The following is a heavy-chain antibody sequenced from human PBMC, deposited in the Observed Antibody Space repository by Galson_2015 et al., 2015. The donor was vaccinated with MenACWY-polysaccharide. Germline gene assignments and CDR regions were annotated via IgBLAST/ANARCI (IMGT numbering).Heavy chain of an antibody. Sequence: SLRLSCAASGFTFGHYNMHWVRQAPGKGPEWMAVMAYVGSDTFYADSVKGRFTISRDNSKSTLYLQLNSLRAEDTAVYYCAKDQPSSPVDHWGQGTLVTVSS. D-gene: IGHD1-14*01. V-gene: IGHV3-30*18. J-gene: IGHJ4*02. CDR1: GFTFGHYN. CDR3: AKDQPSSPVDH. CDR2: MAYVGSDT.